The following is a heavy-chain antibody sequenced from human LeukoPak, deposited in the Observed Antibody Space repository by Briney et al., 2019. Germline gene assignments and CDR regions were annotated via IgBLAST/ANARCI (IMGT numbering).Heavy chain of an antibody. CDR3: AHGYSSGCFDY. D-gene: IGHD6-19*01. Sequence: GGSLRLSCAASGFIFSTFGMHWVRQAPGKGLEWVASIWYDGSYKFYVDSVKDRFTISRDNSRNTVSLQMSSLRAEDTAVYYCAHGYSSGCFDYWGQGTLVTVSS. J-gene: IGHJ4*02. CDR1: GFIFSTFG. V-gene: IGHV3-30*02. CDR2: IWYDGSYK.